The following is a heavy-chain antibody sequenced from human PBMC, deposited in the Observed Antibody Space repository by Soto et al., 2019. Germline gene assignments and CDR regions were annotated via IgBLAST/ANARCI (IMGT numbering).Heavy chain of an antibody. J-gene: IGHJ6*02. CDR3: ARVSGYYTPRTYYYYRMDV. D-gene: IGHD3-3*01. V-gene: IGHV1-69*13. Sequence: SVKVSCKASGYTFTSYSIAWVRQAPGQGLEWMGGIIPIFGTANYAQKFQGRLTITADQSTSTAYMGLSSLRSEDTAVYFCARVSGYYTPRTYYYYRMDVWGQGTTVTVSS. CDR2: IIPIFGTA. CDR1: GYTFTSYS.